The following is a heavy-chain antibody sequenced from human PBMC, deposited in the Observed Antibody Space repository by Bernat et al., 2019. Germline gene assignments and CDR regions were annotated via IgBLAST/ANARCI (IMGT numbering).Heavy chain of an antibody. D-gene: IGHD3-10*01. Sequence: QVQLVESGGGVVQPGRSLRLSCAASGFTFSSYAMPWVRQAPGKGLGWVAVISYDGSNKYYGDSVKRRFTISRDNSKNTLYLQMNSVGAEDTAGYYCARDAVNYYGSNVRGYFDDWGQGTLVTVSS. V-gene: IGHV3-30-3*01. CDR3: ARDAVNYYGSNVRGYFDD. CDR2: ISYDGSNK. CDR1: GFTFSSYA. J-gene: IGHJ4*02.